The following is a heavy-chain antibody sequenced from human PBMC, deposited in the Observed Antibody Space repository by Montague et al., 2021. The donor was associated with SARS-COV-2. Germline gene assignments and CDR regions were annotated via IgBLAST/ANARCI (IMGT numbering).Heavy chain of an antibody. CDR1: GYSFTSYW. V-gene: IGHV5-51*01. CDR2: IYPDDSDT. D-gene: IGHD3-10*01. CDR3: ARLSYYGSGSYPFDY. Sequence: QPGAEVKKPGESLKISCKGSGYSFTSYWVSWVRQMPGKGLEWMGIIYPDDSDTRYSPSFQGQVTISADKSISTAYLQWSSLKASDTAMYYCARLSYYGSGSYPFDYWGQGTLVTVSS. J-gene: IGHJ4*02.